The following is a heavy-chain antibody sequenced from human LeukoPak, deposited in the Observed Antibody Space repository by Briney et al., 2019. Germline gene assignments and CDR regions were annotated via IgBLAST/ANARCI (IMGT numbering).Heavy chain of an antibody. CDR1: GFTVITND. J-gene: IGHJ4*02. CDR2: LYSDGNT. Sequence: GGSLRLSCAASGFTVITNDMTWVRQAPGKGLEWASVLYSDGNTKYADSVQGRFTISRDNSKNTLYLEMNSLGPDDTAVYYCARGVEPLAANTLAYWGQGTLVTVSS. D-gene: IGHD1-14*01. V-gene: IGHV3-53*01. CDR3: ARGVEPLAANTLAY.